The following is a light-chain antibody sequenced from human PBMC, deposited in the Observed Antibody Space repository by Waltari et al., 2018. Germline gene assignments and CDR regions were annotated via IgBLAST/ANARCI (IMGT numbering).Light chain of an antibody. CDR2: DAS. V-gene: IGKV3-11*01. J-gene: IGKJ2*01. Sequence: EIVLTQSPATLSLSPGERATPSCRASQTVRSYLAWYQQKPGQAPRLLIFDASSRATGIPAKFSGSGSGTDFTLTVSNLEPEDFAVYYCQQRSNWPYTFXQGXXXEIX. CDR1: QTVRSY. CDR3: QQRSNWPYT.